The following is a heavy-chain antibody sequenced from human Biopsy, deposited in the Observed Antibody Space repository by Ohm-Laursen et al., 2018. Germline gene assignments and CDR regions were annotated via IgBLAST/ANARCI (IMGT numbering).Heavy chain of an antibody. CDR1: GFSVNDNY. D-gene: IGHD5-18*01. CDR2: IYGDGRT. J-gene: IGHJ4*02. V-gene: IGHV3-53*01. Sequence: SLRLSCTASGFSVNDNYMSWVRQAPGKGLEWVSFIYGDGRTFYAGSVKGRFTLSRDTSNNLMFLQMDSLRADDTAVYYCARGGIVSVHSYGRMGLFYFDSWGQGILVTVAS. CDR3: ARGGIVSVHSYGRMGLFYFDS.